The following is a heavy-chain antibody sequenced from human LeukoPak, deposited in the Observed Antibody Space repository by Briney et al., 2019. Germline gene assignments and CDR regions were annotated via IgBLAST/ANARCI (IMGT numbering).Heavy chain of an antibody. CDR3: ARDSVGYDILTGYPLGY. Sequence: ASVKVSCKASGGTFSSYATSWVRQAPGQGLEWMGRIIPILGIANYAQKFQGRVTITADKSTSTAYMELSSLRSEDTAVYYCARDSVGYDILTGYPLGYWGQGTLVTVSS. CDR2: IIPILGIA. V-gene: IGHV1-69*04. CDR1: GGTFSSYA. D-gene: IGHD3-9*01. J-gene: IGHJ4*02.